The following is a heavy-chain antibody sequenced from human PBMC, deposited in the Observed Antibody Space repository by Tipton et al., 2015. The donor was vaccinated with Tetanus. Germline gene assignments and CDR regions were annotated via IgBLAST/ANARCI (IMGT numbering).Heavy chain of an antibody. CDR2: SWYDGTDQ. Sequence: SLRLSCAASGFIFSSYGIHWVRQAPGKGLEWVAVSWYDGTDQYYADSVEGRFTLSRDNSKNTLYLQMNSLRAEDTALYYCAREADCSGGSCFSGDFDNWGQGTQVTVSS. J-gene: IGHJ4*02. V-gene: IGHV3-33*01. CDR3: AREADCSGGSCFSGDFDN. CDR1: GFIFSSYG. D-gene: IGHD2-15*01.